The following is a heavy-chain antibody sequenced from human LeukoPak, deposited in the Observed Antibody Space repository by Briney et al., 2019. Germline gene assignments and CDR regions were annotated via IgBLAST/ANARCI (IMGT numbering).Heavy chain of an antibody. CDR3: ATLDSSGNSAAGAFDI. D-gene: IGHD3-22*01. Sequence: ASVKDSRKASGYTFTSYDINWVRQATGQGVGWMGWMNTNSGKTGYAQKFQGRVTMTRNTSTSTAYMELSSLRSEDTAVYYCATLDSSGNSAAGAFDIWGQGTMVTVSS. CDR1: GYTFTSYD. V-gene: IGHV1-8*01. CDR2: MNTNSGKT. J-gene: IGHJ3*02.